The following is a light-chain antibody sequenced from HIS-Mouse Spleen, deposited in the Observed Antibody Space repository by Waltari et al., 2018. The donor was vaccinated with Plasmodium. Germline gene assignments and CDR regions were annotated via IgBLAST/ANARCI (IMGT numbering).Light chain of an antibody. CDR2: AAS. CDR1: QGIRND. CDR3: LQDYNYPYT. J-gene: IGKJ2*01. V-gene: IGKV1-6*01. Sequence: AIQMTQSPSSLSASVGDRVTITCRASQGIRNDLGWYQQKPGKAPKLLISAASSLQSGGPSRFSGSGSGTDFTLTISSLQPEDFATYCCLQDYNYPYTFGQGTKLEIK.